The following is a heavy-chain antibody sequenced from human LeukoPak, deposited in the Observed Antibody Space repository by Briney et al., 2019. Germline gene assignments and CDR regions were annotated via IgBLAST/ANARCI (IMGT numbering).Heavy chain of an antibody. J-gene: IGHJ4*02. CDR2: ISYHGGDK. CDR3: ARDLQGLPDY. CDR1: GFTSNNHA. Sequence: GRSLRLSCAAAGFTSNNHAMHWVRQAPGKGLKWVAVISYHGGDKYYTDSVKGRFTISRDNSKNTLDLQMNSLGGEDTAVYYCARDLQGLPDYWGQGTLVTVSS. D-gene: IGHD6-19*01. V-gene: IGHV3-30*04.